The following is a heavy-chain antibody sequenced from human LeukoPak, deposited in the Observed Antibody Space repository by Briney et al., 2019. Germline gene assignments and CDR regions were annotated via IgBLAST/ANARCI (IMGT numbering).Heavy chain of an antibody. CDR2: IYPGDSDT. Sequence: GESLKISCKGSGYSFTSYWIGWVRRMPGKGLEWMGIIYPGDSDTRYSPSFQGQVTISADKSISTAYLQWSSLKASDTAMYYCATVTIAAAGTSYYFDYWGQGTLVTVSS. V-gene: IGHV5-51*01. CDR1: GYSFTSYW. CDR3: ATVTIAAAGTSYYFDY. J-gene: IGHJ4*02. D-gene: IGHD6-13*01.